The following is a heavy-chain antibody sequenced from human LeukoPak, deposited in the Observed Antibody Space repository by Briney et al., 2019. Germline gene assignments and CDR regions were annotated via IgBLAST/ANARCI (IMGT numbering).Heavy chain of an antibody. D-gene: IGHD5/OR15-5a*01. CDR1: GYTFIGYY. Sequence: ASVKVSCKASGYTFIGYYLHWVRQAPGQGLEWMGWINPTSGGTNYAQKFQDRVTMTRDTSINTAYMELSRLTSDDTAVYYCARLVGLSTTASCWGQGTLVIVYS. V-gene: IGHV1-2*02. CDR2: INPTSGGT. J-gene: IGHJ4*02. CDR3: ARLVGLSTTASC.